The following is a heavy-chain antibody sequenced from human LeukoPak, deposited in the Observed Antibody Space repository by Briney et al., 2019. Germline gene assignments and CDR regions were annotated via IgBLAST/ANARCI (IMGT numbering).Heavy chain of an antibody. Sequence: NASETLSLTCTVSGGSISSYYWSWIRQPPGEGLEWIGYIYYSGSTYYNPSLKSRVTISVDTSKNQFSLSLTSVTAADTAVYYCARHGVDTALGDYYFDYWGQGTLVTVSS. D-gene: IGHD5-18*01. CDR2: IYYSGST. CDR1: GGSISSYY. J-gene: IGHJ4*02. CDR3: ARHGVDTALGDYYFDY. V-gene: IGHV4-59*08.